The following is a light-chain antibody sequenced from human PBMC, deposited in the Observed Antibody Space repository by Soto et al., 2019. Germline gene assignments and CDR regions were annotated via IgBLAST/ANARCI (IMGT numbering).Light chain of an antibody. Sequence: DIQMTQSPSSLSASVRDRVTITCRASQGISNYLAWYQQKPGKVPKLLIYAASTLQSGVPSRFSGSGSGTDFSLTISRLQREDVATYYCQKYDSAPWTFGQGTKVEIK. CDR1: QGISNY. CDR2: AAS. CDR3: QKYDSAPWT. J-gene: IGKJ1*01. V-gene: IGKV1-27*01.